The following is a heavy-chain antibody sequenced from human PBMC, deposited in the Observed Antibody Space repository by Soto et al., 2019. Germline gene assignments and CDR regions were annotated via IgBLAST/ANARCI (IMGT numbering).Heavy chain of an antibody. J-gene: IGHJ6*02. V-gene: IGHV1-18*01. D-gene: IGHD2-2*02. CDR3: ARPYCSSTSCYKHYYYGMDV. Sequence: QVQLVQSGAEVKKPGASVKVSCKASGYTFTSYGISWVRQAPGQGLEWMGWISAYNGNTNYAQKLQGRVTMTTDTSXNTXYXALRSLRSDDTAVYYCARPYCSSTSCYKHYYYGMDVWGQGTTVTVSS. CDR2: ISAYNGNT. CDR1: GYTFTSYG.